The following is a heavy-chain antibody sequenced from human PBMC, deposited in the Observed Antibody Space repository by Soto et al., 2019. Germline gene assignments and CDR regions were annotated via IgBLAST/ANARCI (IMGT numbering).Heavy chain of an antibody. Sequence: SVKVSCKASGGTFSSYAINWVRQAPGQGLEWMGGIIPIFGTANYAQKFQGRVTITADKSTSTAYMELSSLRSEDTAVYYCARGRDSSGYYYLWLDPWGQGTLVTVSS. CDR2: IIPIFGTA. CDR1: GGTFSSYA. J-gene: IGHJ5*02. CDR3: ARGRDSSGYYYLWLDP. D-gene: IGHD3-22*01. V-gene: IGHV1-69*06.